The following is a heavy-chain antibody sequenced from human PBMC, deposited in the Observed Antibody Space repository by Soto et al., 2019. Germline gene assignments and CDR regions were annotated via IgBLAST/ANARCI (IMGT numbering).Heavy chain of an antibody. CDR2: ISPHNFNT. D-gene: IGHD3-9*01. CDR3: ARDEGGYDISTGYYKAHHFDY. Sequence: QVQLEQSGAEVKKPGDSVKVSCKASGYTFTHLYITWVRQAPGQGLEWMGAISPHNFNTNYAQKFRGRVTLTTDKSTTTAYMDLRSLTSDDTAVYYCARDEGGYDISTGYYKAHHFDYWGQGVPVTVSS. J-gene: IGHJ4*02. CDR1: GYTFTHLY. V-gene: IGHV1-18*01.